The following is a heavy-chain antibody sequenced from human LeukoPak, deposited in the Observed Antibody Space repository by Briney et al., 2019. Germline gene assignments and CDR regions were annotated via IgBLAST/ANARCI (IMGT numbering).Heavy chain of an antibody. D-gene: IGHD6-19*01. J-gene: IGHJ4*02. CDR2: GDYSGGI. V-gene: IGHV4-39*07. CDR1: GDSFSSVTDY. Sequence: SETLSLTCTVSGDSFSSVTDYWAWIRQPPGKGLEWIASGDYSGGIYYNPSLESRVAISVDMSKNQFSLKLTSVTGADTAVYYCAGERGEEYSSGWYKRNYFDNWGQGIRVIVSS. CDR3: AGERGEEYSSGWYKRNYFDN.